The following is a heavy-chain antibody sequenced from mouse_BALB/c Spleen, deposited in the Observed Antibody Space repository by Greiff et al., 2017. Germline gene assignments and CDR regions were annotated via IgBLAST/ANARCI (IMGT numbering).Heavy chain of an antibody. CDR2: ISYDGSN. V-gene: IGHV3-6*02. J-gene: IGHJ4*01. CDR3: ARDRYYGPYYAMDY. Sequence: ESGPGLVKPSQSLSLTCSVTGYSITSGYYWNWIRQFPGNKLEWMGYISYDGSNNYNPSLKNRISITRDTSKNQFFLKLNSVTTEDTATYYCARDRYYGPYYAMDYWGQGTSVTVSS. CDR1: GYSITSGYY. D-gene: IGHD1-2*01.